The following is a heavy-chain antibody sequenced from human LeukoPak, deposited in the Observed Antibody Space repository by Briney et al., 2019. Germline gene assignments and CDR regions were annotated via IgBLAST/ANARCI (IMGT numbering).Heavy chain of an antibody. D-gene: IGHD3-10*01. CDR3: ARHGGYGSGSFY. V-gene: IGHV4-39*01. CDR2: IYYSGST. CDR1: GGSISSSSYY. J-gene: IGHJ4*02. Sequence: SETLSLTCTVSGGSISSSSYYWGWIRQPPGKGLEWIGSIYYSGSTYYNPSLKSRVTISVDTSKNQFSLKLSSVTAADTAVYYCARHGGYGSGSFYWGQGSLVTVSS.